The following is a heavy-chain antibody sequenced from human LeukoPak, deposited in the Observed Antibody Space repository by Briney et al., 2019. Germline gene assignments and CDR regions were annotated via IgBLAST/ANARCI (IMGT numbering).Heavy chain of an antibody. CDR2: ISGSGGST. CDR3: AKCSGGSCYREHFDY. Sequence: GGSLRLSCAASGFTFSSYAMSWVRQAPGKGLEWVSAISGSGGSTYYADSVKGRFTISRDNSKNTLYLQMSSLRAEDTAVYYCAKCSGGSCYREHFDYWGQGTLVTVSS. V-gene: IGHV3-23*01. CDR1: GFTFSSYA. J-gene: IGHJ4*02. D-gene: IGHD2-15*01.